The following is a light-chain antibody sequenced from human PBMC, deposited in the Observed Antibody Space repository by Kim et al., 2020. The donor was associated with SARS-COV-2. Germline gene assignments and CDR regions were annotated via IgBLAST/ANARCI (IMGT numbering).Light chain of an antibody. Sequence: SASVGDRVTMTCRASQSITMWLAWYQQKPGKAPKLLIYDASSLKRGVPSRFSGSGSGTEFTLTISSLQPDDFATYYCHQYNSYSHTFGQGTKLEIK. CDR2: DAS. J-gene: IGKJ2*01. V-gene: IGKV1-5*01. CDR1: QSITMW. CDR3: HQYNSYSHT.